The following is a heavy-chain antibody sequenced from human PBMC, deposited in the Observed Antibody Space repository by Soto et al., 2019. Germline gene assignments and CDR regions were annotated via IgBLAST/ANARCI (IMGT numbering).Heavy chain of an antibody. Sequence: EVQLLQSGGGLGQPGGSLRLSCGVSGGIFSDYAMSWVRQAPGKGLEWVSGISGSGGSTYYAASVKGRFTISRDNSNNTLFLQMSGLRADDAAVYYCAKRKWDYTGSPFDIWGQGTMVTVSS. D-gene: IGHD1-1*01. CDR3: AKRKWDYTGSPFDI. CDR2: ISGSGGST. J-gene: IGHJ3*02. CDR1: GGIFSDYA. V-gene: IGHV3-23*01.